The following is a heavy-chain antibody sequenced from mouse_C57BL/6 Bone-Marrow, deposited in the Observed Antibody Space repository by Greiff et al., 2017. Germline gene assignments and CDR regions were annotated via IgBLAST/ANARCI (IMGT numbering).Heavy chain of an antibody. CDR3: ARSGTAQAAWFAY. J-gene: IGHJ3*01. D-gene: IGHD3-2*02. Sequence: VKLMESGAELVKPGASVKLSCKASGYTFTSYWMHWVKQRPGQGLEWIGMIHPNSGSTNYNEKFKSKATLTVDKSSSTAYMQLSSLTSEDSAVYYCARSGTAQAAWFAYWGQGTLVTVSA. V-gene: IGHV1-64*01. CDR1: GYTFTSYW. CDR2: IHPNSGST.